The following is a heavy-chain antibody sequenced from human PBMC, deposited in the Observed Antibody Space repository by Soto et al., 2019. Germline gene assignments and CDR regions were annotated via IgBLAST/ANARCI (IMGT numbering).Heavy chain of an antibody. J-gene: IGHJ6*02. V-gene: IGHV3-33*03. Sequence: PGGSLRLSCAASGFTFSSYGMHWVRQAPGKGLEWVAVIWYDGSNKYYADSVKGRFTISRDNSKNTVFLQMNSLSADDTALYYCVKEPDVWGQGISVTVSS. CDR2: IWYDGSNK. CDR1: GFTFSSYG. CDR3: VKEPDV.